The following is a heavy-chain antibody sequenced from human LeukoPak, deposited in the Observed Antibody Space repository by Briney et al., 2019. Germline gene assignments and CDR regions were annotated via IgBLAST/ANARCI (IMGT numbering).Heavy chain of an antibody. J-gene: IGHJ4*02. CDR2: INHSGST. D-gene: IGHD3-10*01. V-gene: IGHV4-34*01. CDR1: GGSFSGYY. Sequence: SETLSLTCAVYGGSFSGYYWSWIRQPPGKGLEWIGEINHSGSTNYNPSLKSRVTISVDTSKNQFPLKLSSVTAADTAVYYCARGRYYYGSGSYSDYWGQGTLVTVSS. CDR3: ARGRYYYGSGSYSDY.